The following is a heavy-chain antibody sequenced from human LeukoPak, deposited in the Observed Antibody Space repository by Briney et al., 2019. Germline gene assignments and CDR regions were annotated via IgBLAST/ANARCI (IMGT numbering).Heavy chain of an antibody. J-gene: IGHJ4*02. CDR1: GFTFNTYW. CDR2: IKEDGSEK. Sequence: GGSLRLSCAASGFTFNTYWMNWVRQAPGKGLEWVANIKEDGSEKYYVDSVKGRFTISRGNAKNSLYLQMNSLRAEDTAVYYCAREGTWGQGTLVTVSS. V-gene: IGHV3-7*01. CDR3: AREGT.